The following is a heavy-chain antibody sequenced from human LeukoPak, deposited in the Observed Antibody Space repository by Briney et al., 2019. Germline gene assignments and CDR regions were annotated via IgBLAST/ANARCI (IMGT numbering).Heavy chain of an antibody. D-gene: IGHD4-23*01. Sequence: GASVKVSCKASGYTFTSYVISWVRQAPGRGLEWMGWISAYNGNTNYAQNLQGRVTMTTDTSTSTAYMELRSLRYDDTAVYYCARVDYGGHSDFDYFDYWGQGTLVTVSS. V-gene: IGHV1-18*01. CDR2: ISAYNGNT. CDR3: ARVDYGGHSDFDYFDY. J-gene: IGHJ4*02. CDR1: GYTFTSYV.